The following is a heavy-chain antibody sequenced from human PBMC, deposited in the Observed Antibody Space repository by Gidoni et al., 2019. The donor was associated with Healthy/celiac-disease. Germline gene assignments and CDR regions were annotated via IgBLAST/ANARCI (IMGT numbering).Heavy chain of an antibody. CDR3: ALTRGPTIPGGSGMDV. V-gene: IGHV3-48*02. D-gene: IGHD5-12*01. CDR1: GFAFSSYS. J-gene: IGHJ6*02. CDR2: ISSSSSTI. Sequence: EVQLVESGGGLVQPGGSLRLACAASGFAFSSYSMNWVRQAPGKGLEWVSYISSSSSTIYYAAAVKGRFTISRDNAKNSLYLQMNSLRDEDTAVYYCALTRGPTIPGGSGMDVWGQGTTVTVSS.